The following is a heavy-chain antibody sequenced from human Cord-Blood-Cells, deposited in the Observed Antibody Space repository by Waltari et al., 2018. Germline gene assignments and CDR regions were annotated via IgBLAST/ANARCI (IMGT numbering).Heavy chain of an antibody. D-gene: IGHD2-2*01. Sequence: QVQLVQSGAEVKKPGSSVKVSCKASGGTFSSYAISWVRQAPGQGLEWMGGIIPIFGTANYAQKCQGRVTITADESTSTAYMELSSLRSEDTAVYYCARPVGYCSSTSCPGWFDPWGQGTLVTVSS. CDR2: IIPIFGTA. V-gene: IGHV1-69*01. CDR3: ARPVGYCSSTSCPGWFDP. J-gene: IGHJ5*02. CDR1: GGTFSSYA.